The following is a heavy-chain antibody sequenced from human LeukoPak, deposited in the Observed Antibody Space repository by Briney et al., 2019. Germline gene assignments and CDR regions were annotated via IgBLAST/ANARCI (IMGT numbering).Heavy chain of an antibody. Sequence: GGSLRLSCAASGFTFSNAWMSWVRQAPGKGREWVGRIKSKTDGGTTDYAAPVKGRFTISRDDSKNTLYLQMNSLNTEDTAVYYCTTEYYYDSSGYHVDYWGQGTLVTVSS. J-gene: IGHJ4*02. V-gene: IGHV3-15*01. D-gene: IGHD3-22*01. CDR2: IKSKTDGGTT. CDR1: GFTFSNAW. CDR3: TTEYYYDSSGYHVDY.